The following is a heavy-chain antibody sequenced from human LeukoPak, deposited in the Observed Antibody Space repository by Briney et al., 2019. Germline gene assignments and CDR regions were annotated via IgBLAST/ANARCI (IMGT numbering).Heavy chain of an antibody. Sequence: RASVKVSCKASGYTFTSYGISWVRQAPGQGLEWMGWISAYNGNTNYAQKLQGRVTMTTDTSTSTAYMELRSLRSDDTAVYYCALVDIVATIYYFDYWGQGTLVTVSS. CDR2: ISAYNGNT. CDR3: ALVDIVATIYYFDY. V-gene: IGHV1-18*01. CDR1: GYTFTSYG. J-gene: IGHJ4*02. D-gene: IGHD5-12*01.